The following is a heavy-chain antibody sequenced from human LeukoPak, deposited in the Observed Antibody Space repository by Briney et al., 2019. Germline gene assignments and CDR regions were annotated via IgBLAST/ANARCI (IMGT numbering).Heavy chain of an antibody. J-gene: IGHJ6*03. CDR3: AKDLDDPYYYYYMDV. D-gene: IGHD1-1*01. CDR2: ISGGGGST. CDR1: GFTFSNYA. V-gene: IGHV3-23*01. Sequence: GGSLRLSCAASGFTFSNYAMSWVRQAPGKGLEWVSAISGGGGSTFYADSVKGRFSISRDNSKNTLFLHMNSLRAEDTAVYYCAKDLDDPYYYYYMDVWGKGTTVTVSS.